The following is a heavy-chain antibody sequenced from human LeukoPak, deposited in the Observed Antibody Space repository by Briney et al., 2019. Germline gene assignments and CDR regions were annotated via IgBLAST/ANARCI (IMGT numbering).Heavy chain of an antibody. Sequence: GGSLRLSCAASGFTFSSDGMNWVRQAPAKGLEWVAFIRYDGSNKYYADSVKGRFTISRDNSKNTLYLQMNSLRAEDTAVYYCAKDLDKRGSIVVVPAAPFDYWGQGTLVTVSS. J-gene: IGHJ4*02. CDR1: GFTFSSDG. D-gene: IGHD2-2*01. CDR3: AKDLDKRGSIVVVPAAPFDY. V-gene: IGHV3-30*02. CDR2: IRYDGSNK.